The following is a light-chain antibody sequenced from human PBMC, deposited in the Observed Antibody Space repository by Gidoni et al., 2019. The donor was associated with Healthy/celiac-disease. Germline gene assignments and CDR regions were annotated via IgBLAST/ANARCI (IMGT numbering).Light chain of an antibody. Sequence: IVLTQSPATLSLSPGERATLSCRASQSVSSYLACSQQKPGQAPRLLIYDASNRATGIPARFSGSGSGTDFTLTISSLEPEDFAVYYCQQRSNWLVTFGPGTKVDIK. J-gene: IGKJ3*01. CDR2: DAS. V-gene: IGKV3-11*01. CDR1: QSVSSY. CDR3: QQRSNWLVT.